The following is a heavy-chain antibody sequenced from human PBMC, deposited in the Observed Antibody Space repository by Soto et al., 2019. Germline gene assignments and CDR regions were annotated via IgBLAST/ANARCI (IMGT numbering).Heavy chain of an antibody. V-gene: IGHV1-2*02. CDR1: GYSFTCYY. J-gene: IGHJ4*02. CDR2: INPNSGST. D-gene: IGHD3-22*01. CDR3: ARGRYYYDSSGYDQEYYFDY. Sequence: ASVKVSCKASGYSFTCYYMHWVRQAPGQGLEWMGWINPNSGSTNNAQKFQGRVTMTRDTSISTAYMELSRLRSDDTAVYYCARGRYYYDSSGYDQEYYFDYWGQRTLVTVSS.